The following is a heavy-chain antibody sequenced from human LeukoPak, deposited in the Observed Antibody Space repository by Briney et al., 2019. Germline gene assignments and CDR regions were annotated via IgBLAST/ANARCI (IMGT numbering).Heavy chain of an antibody. CDR1: GFTFSSYA. CDR2: ISGRGGST. Sequence: GGSLRLSCAASGFTFSSYAMGSVRQARGKGLGWVSAISGRGGSTYYADSVKGRFTISRDNSKNTLYLQMNSLRAEDTAVYYCAKDADSSGPTDYWGQGTLVTVSS. V-gene: IGHV3-23*01. D-gene: IGHD3-22*01. CDR3: AKDADSSGPTDY. J-gene: IGHJ4*02.